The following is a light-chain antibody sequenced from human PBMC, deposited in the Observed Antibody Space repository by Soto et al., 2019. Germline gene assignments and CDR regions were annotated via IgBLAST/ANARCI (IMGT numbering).Light chain of an antibody. J-gene: IGKJ4*01. CDR2: GAS. V-gene: IGKV3-15*01. Sequence: EIVMTQSPATLSVSPGETATLSCRASQSVSSNLAWYQQKPGQAPRLLIYGASTRDTGIPARFSGSGSGTEFTLTISSRQSEDFAVYYCQQYNNWPPLTFGGGTKVEIK. CDR1: QSVSSN. CDR3: QQYNNWPPLT.